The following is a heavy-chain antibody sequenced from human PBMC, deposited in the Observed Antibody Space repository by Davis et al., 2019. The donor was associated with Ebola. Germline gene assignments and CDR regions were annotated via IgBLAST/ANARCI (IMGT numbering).Heavy chain of an antibody. Sequence: MPSETLSLTCTASGGSISSYYWSWIRQPPGKGLEWIGYIYYSGSTNYNPSLKRRVTISVDTSKNQFSLKLSSVTAADTAVYYCARVDYDFWSGYYTGNWFDPWGQGTLVTVSS. CDR1: GGSISSYY. D-gene: IGHD3-3*01. V-gene: IGHV4-59*01. CDR3: ARVDYDFWSGYYTGNWFDP. J-gene: IGHJ5*02. CDR2: IYYSGST.